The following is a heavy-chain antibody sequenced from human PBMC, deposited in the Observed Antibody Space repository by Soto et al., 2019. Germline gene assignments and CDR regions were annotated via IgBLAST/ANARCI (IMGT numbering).Heavy chain of an antibody. CDR3: ADSWLTTSY. Sequence: PGGSLRLSCAVSGFTFGNCWMHWVRQAPGKGLVWVSRVSPDGRTATYADSVKGRFTISRDNAKSTLYLQMNSLRAEDTAVYYCADSWLTTSYWGRGTLVTVSS. J-gene: IGHJ4*02. V-gene: IGHV3-74*01. CDR2: VSPDGRTA. CDR1: GFTFGNCW. D-gene: IGHD3-10*01.